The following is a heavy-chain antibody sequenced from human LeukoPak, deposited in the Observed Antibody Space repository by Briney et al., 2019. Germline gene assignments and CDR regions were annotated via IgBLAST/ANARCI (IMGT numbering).Heavy chain of an antibody. CDR1: GFTFSSYA. J-gene: IGHJ4*02. V-gene: IGHV3-30-3*01. CDR3: ARDHDGSGSYPDY. D-gene: IGHD3-10*01. CDR2: ISYDGSNK. Sequence: PGGSLRLSCAASGFTFSSYAMHWVRQAPGKGLEWVAVISYDGSNKYYADSVKGRFTISRDNSKNTLYLQMNSLRAEDTAVYYCARDHDGSGSYPDYWGQGTLVTVSS.